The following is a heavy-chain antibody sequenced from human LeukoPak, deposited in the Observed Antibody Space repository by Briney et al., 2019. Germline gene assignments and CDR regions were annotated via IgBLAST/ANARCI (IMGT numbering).Heavy chain of an antibody. CDR1: GFTFSDYY. J-gene: IGHJ4*02. CDR3: ARVGSSGYPIDY. Sequence: GGSLRLSCAASGFTFSDYYMSWIRQAPGKGLELVSYISSSGSTINYADSVKGRSTISRDSAKKSLFLQMNSLRAEDTAVYYCARVGSSGYPIDYWGQGTLVTVSS. V-gene: IGHV3-11*01. CDR2: ISSSGSTI. D-gene: IGHD3-22*01.